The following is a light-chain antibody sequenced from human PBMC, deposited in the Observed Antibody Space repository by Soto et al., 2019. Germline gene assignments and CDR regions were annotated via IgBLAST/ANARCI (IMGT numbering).Light chain of an antibody. V-gene: IGKV1-5*03. J-gene: IGKJ1*01. CDR2: KAS. CDR3: QQSHFYWT. CDR1: QTIGDW. Sequence: DIQMTQSPSTLPASVGDRVTITCRASQTIGDWLAWYQRKPGKVPKLLIYKASTLEGGVPSRFSGSGSGTEFTLSISSLQPDDFATYYCQQSHFYWTFGQGTKVEIK.